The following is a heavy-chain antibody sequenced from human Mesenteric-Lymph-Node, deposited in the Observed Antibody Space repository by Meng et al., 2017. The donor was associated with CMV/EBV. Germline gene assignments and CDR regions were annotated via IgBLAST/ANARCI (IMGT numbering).Heavy chain of an antibody. CDR3: AREETFCTSTDCYDDMDV. CDR1: GFTFSSYW. J-gene: IGHJ6*02. D-gene: IGHD2-2*01. Sequence: GESLKISCAASGFTFSSYWMSWVRQAPGKGLEWVANIKQDGSEKYYVDSVKGRFTISRDNAKNSLYLQMNSLRAEDTAVYYCAREETFCTSTDCYDDMDVWGQGTTVTVSS. CDR2: IKQDGSEK. V-gene: IGHV3-7*01.